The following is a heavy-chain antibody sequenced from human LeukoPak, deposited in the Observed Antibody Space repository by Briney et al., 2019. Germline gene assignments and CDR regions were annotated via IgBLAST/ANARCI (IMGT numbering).Heavy chain of an antibody. D-gene: IGHD2-8*01. CDR2: ISGSGGST. CDR1: GFIFTSYW. V-gene: IGHV3-23*01. CDR3: AKGAPVFDAFDI. J-gene: IGHJ3*02. Sequence: AGGSLRLSCVASGFIFTSYWMSWVRQAPGKGLEWVSAISGSGGSTYYADSVKGRFTISRDNSKNTLYLQMNSLRAEDTAVYYCAKGAPVFDAFDIWGQGTMVTVSS.